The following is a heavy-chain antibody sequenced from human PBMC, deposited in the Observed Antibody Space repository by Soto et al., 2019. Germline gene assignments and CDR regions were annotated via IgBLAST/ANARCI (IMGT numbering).Heavy chain of an antibody. J-gene: IGHJ5*02. CDR2: IYYSGST. D-gene: IGHD3-22*01. CDR1: GASISSYY. CDR3: ARDTGFWNYDSSGYYPGCFDP. Sequence: PSETLSLTCTVSGASISSYYWSWIRQPPGKGLEWIGYIYYSGSTNYNPSLKSRVTISVNTSKNQFSLKLSSVTAADTAVYYCARDTGFWNYDSSGYYPGCFDPWGQGTLVTVSS. V-gene: IGHV4-59*01.